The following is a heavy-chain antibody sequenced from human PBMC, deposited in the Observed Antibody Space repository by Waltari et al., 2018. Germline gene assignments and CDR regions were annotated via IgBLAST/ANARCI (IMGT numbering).Heavy chain of an antibody. V-gene: IGHV4-39*01. J-gene: IGHJ3*01. CDR1: GVSITSNRHY. CDR3: ATYIGASVGTAAFDV. CDR2: VSYSGAT. D-gene: IGHD5-12*01. Sequence: QLQLQESCPRLVKPSETLYLTCTVSGVSITSNRHYWAWIRQSPWQGLEWIGTVSYSGATYISPSLKSRVSVSRDTSKNQLSLILGSVTAADMAVYYCATYIGASVGTAAFDVWGQGTMVTVSS.